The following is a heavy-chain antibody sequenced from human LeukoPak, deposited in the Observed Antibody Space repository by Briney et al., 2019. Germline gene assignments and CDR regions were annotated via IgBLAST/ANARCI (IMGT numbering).Heavy chain of an antibody. CDR2: ISSSSYI. CDR3: ARAGRFLEWLLQDPDAFDI. J-gene: IGHJ3*02. D-gene: IGHD3-3*01. Sequence: GGSLRLSCAASGFTFSSYSMNWVRQAPGKGLEWVSSISSSSYIYYADSVKGRFTISRDNAKNSLYLQMNSLRAEDTAVYYCARAGRFLEWLLQDPDAFDIWGQGTMVTVSS. V-gene: IGHV3-21*01. CDR1: GFTFSSYS.